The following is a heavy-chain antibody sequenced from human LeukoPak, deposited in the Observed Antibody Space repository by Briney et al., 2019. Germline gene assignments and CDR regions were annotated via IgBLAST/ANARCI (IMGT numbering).Heavy chain of an antibody. CDR3: ARWYCSSTTCYHMDV. CDR2: IYYSGNT. Sequence: SETLSLTCTVSGGSISSYYWSWIRQPPGKELEYIGHIYYSGNTDYNPSLKSRVTISVDTSKNQFSLNLSSVTAADTAVYYCARWYCSSTTCYHMDVWGKGTTVTVSS. J-gene: IGHJ6*03. CDR1: GGSISSYY. D-gene: IGHD2/OR15-2a*01. V-gene: IGHV4-59*01.